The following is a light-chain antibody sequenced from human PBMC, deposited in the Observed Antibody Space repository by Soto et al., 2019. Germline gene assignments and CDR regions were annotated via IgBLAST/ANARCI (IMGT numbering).Light chain of an antibody. J-gene: IGKJ2*01. CDR2: AAS. CDR3: QQSYSTPRT. V-gene: IGKV1-39*01. Sequence: DIQMTQSPYSLSASVGDRVTITCRASQSISSYLNWYQQKPGKAPKLLIYAASSLQSGVPSRFSGSGSGTDFTLTISSLQPEDFATYYCQQSYSTPRTFGQVTKLEIK. CDR1: QSISSY.